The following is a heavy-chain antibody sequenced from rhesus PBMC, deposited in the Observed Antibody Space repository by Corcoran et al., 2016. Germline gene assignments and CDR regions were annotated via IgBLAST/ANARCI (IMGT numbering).Heavy chain of an antibody. CDR2: ISGSGGST. Sequence: QLQLQESGPGLVKPSETLSLTCAVSGGSISSTYWSWIRQPPGKGLEWIGRISGSGGSTDHNPSLKSRVTSSTDTSKTQFSLKLSSVTAADTAVYYCAREPASYNFWSGYYGLDSWGQGVVVTVSS. CDR3: AREPASYNFWSGYYGLDS. D-gene: IGHD3-3*01. J-gene: IGHJ6*01. CDR1: GGSISSTY. V-gene: IGHV4-173*01.